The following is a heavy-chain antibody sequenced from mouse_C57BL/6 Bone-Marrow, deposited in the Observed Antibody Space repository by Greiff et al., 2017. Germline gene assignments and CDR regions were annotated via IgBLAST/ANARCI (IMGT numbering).Heavy chain of an antibody. J-gene: IGHJ2*01. CDR2: ISSGGSYT. D-gene: IGHD2-2*01. Sequence: EVKLMASGGDLVTPGGSLKLSCAASGFTFSRYGLSWVRQTPDKMLELVATISSGGSYTYYPDSVQGRFTISRDNAKHTLYLQMSSLKSEDTAMYYGARQRGCYGYDGGYYFDYWGQGTTLTVSS. V-gene: IGHV5-6*01. CDR3: ARQRGCYGYDGGYYFDY. CDR1: GFTFSRYG.